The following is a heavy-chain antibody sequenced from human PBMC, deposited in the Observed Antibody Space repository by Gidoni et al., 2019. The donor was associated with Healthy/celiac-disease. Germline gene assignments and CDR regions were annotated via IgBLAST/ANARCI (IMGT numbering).Heavy chain of an antibody. Sequence: EVQLVESGGGLVQPGRSLRLSCAASGFPFDDYAMHWVRQAPGKGVGWVSGISWTSGSIGYADSVKGRFTISRDNAKNSLYLQMNSLRAEDTALYYCAKEYDLYSGYDTGFDYWGQGTLVTFSS. CDR3: AKEYDLYSGYDTGFDY. V-gene: IGHV3-9*01. J-gene: IGHJ4*02. CDR2: ISWTSGSI. D-gene: IGHD5-12*01. CDR1: GFPFDDYA.